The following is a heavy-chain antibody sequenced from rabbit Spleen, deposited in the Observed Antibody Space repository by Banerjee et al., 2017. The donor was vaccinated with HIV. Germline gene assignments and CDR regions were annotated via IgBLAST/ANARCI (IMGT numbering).Heavy chain of an antibody. Sequence: QSLEESGGDLVKPGASLTLTCTASGFSFSSSYYMCWVRQAPGKGLEWIACIYAGSGGSTYYASWAKGRFTISKTSSTTVTLQMTSLTAADTATYFCARDSSSSFSSYGMDLWGPGTLVTVS. CDR3: ARDSSSSFSSYGMDL. V-gene: IGHV1S40*01. CDR2: IYAGSGGST. CDR1: GFSFSSSYY. J-gene: IGHJ6*01. D-gene: IGHD1-1*01.